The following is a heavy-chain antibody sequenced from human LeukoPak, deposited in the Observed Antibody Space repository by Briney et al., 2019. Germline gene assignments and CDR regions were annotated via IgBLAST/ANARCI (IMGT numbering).Heavy chain of an antibody. CDR2: IRYDGSNK. CDR3: AKSTGVYYDSSGYYS. V-gene: IGHV3-30*02. D-gene: IGHD3-22*01. Sequence: PGGSLRLSCAASGFTFSSYGMHWVRQAPGKGLEWVAFIRYDGSNKYYADSVKGRFTISRDNSKNTLYLQMDSLRAEDTAVYYCAKSTGVYYDSSGYYSWGQGTLVTVSS. CDR1: GFTFSSYG. J-gene: IGHJ4*02.